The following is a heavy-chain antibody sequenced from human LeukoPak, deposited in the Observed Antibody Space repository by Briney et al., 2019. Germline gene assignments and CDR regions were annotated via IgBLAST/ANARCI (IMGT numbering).Heavy chain of an antibody. CDR2: ISWDGGST. CDR3: AKDEGPMANAERVSDY. J-gene: IGHJ4*02. Sequence: PGGSLRLSCAASGFTFDDYTMHSVRHAPGKGLEWVSLISWDGGSTYYADSVKGRFTISRDNSKNSLYLQMNRLRTEDTALYYCAKDEGPMANAERVSDYWGQGTLVTVSS. D-gene: IGHD1-1*01. CDR1: GFTFDDYT. V-gene: IGHV3-43*01.